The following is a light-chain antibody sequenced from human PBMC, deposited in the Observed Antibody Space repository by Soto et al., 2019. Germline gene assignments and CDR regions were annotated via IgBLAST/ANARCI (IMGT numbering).Light chain of an antibody. V-gene: IGLV1-40*01. CDR2: GNS. CDR3: QYYDSSLSGLV. Sequence: QSVLTQPPSVSGAPGQRVTISCTGSSSNIGAGYDVHWYQQLPGTAPKLLIYGNSNRPSGVPDRFSGSKSGTSASLAITGLTAEDEADYYCQYYDSSLSGLVFGTGTKLTVL. CDR1: SSNIGAGYD. J-gene: IGLJ1*01.